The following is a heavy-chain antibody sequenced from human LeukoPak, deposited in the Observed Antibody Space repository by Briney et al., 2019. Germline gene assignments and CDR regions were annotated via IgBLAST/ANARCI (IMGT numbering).Heavy chain of an antibody. CDR2: IYQSGST. CDR3: ARHRTSSGYYNYFDY. J-gene: IGHJ4*02. D-gene: IGHD3-22*01. V-gene: IGHV4-38-2*01. CDR1: GYSISSGYY. Sequence: SETLSLTCAVSGYSISSGYYRGWIRQPPGKGLEWIGSIYQSGSTYYTPSLKSRVTISVDTSKNQFSLKLSSVTAADTAVYYCARHRTSSGYYNYFDYWGQGTLVTVSS.